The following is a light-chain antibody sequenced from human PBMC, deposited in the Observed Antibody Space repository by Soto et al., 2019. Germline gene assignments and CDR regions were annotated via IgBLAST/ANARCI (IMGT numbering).Light chain of an antibody. CDR3: QHYDHLPPLS. V-gene: IGKV1-33*01. CDR1: QDIKNY. CDR2: DAS. J-gene: IGKJ4*01. Sequence: DIQMTQSPSSLSASVGDRVTITCQESQDIKNYLNWYQQKPGKAPNLLIYDASNLKTGVPSRFSGSGSGTHFTFTISRLQPDDIATYYCQHYDHLPPLSFGGGTKVEIK.